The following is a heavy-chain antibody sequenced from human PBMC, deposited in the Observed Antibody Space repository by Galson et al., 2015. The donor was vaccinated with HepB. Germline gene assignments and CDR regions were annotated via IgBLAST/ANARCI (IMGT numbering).Heavy chain of an antibody. V-gene: IGHV3-23*01. J-gene: IGHJ4*02. CDR2: TSGDGDTT. CDR1: GFTFSSYA. D-gene: IGHD3-10*01. Sequence: SLRLSCAASGFTFSSYAMSWVRQAPGKGLEWVSSTSGDGDTTYYADSVKGRFTISRDNSKNTLYLQMSSLRAEDTAIYYCAKAIHNSYASGRYVWGQGTLVTVSS. CDR3: AKAIHNSYASGRYV.